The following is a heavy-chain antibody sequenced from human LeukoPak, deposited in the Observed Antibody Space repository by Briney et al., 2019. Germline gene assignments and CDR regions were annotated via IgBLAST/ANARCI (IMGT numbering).Heavy chain of an antibody. CDR3: AKRVGYGYGMDV. V-gene: IGHV3-23*03. D-gene: IGHD6-13*01. J-gene: IGHJ6*02. Sequence: GGSLRLSCAASGFTFSSYAMSWVRQAPGKGLECVSVIDRGGSTFADSVKGRFTISRDNSKNTLYLQMNSLRVEDTAEFYCAKRVGYGYGMDVWGQGTTVTVSS. CDR2: IDRGGST. CDR1: GFTFSSYA.